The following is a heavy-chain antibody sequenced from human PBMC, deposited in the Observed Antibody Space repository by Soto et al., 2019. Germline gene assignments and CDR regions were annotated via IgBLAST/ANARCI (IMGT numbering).Heavy chain of an antibody. Sequence: QVQLVESGGGVVQPGRSLRLSCAASGFTFSSYGMHWVRQAPGKGREWVAVIWYDGSNKYYADSVKGRFTISRDNSKNTLYLQMNSLRADDTAVYYCARDTARYKVRIYYGMDVWGQGTTVTVSS. CDR1: GFTFSSYG. V-gene: IGHV3-33*01. CDR2: IWYDGSNK. CDR3: ARDTARYKVRIYYGMDV. D-gene: IGHD3-10*01. J-gene: IGHJ6*02.